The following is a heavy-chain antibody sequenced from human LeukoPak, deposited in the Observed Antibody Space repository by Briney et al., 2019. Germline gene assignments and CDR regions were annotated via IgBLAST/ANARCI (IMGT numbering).Heavy chain of an antibody. D-gene: IGHD2-15*01. CDR2: INHSGST. Sequence: SETLSLTCAVYGGSFSGYYWSWIRQPPGKGLEWIGEINHSGSTNYNPSLKSRVTISLDTSKNQFSLKLSSVTAADTAVYYCARHVYCSGGSCFPYNWFDPWGQGTLVTVSS. CDR1: GGSFSGYY. V-gene: IGHV4-34*01. CDR3: ARHVYCSGGSCFPYNWFDP. J-gene: IGHJ5*02.